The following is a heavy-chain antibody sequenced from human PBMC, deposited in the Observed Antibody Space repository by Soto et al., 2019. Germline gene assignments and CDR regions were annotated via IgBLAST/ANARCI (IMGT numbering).Heavy chain of an antibody. J-gene: IGHJ4*02. Sequence: LSCTASGFTFGDYAMSWFRQAPGKGLEWVGFIRSKAYGGTTEYAASVKGRFTISRDDSKSIAYLQMNSLKTEDTAVYYCTRDRANDAYDFWSGDSFGYCFDYWGQGTLVTVSS. CDR2: IRSKAYGGTT. CDR3: TRDRANDAYDFWSGDSFGYCFDY. CDR1: GFTFGDYA. D-gene: IGHD3-3*01. V-gene: IGHV3-49*03.